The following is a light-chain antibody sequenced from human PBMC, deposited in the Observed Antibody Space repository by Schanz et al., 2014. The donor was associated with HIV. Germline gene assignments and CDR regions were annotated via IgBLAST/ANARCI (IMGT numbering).Light chain of an antibody. V-gene: IGKV3-15*01. CDR1: QSVSSN. J-gene: IGKJ4*01. Sequence: EIVMTQSPATLSVSPGERATLSCRASQSVSSNLAWYQQKPGQAPRLLLYGASTRVTGIPARFSGSGSGTEFTLTISRLEPDDFAVYYCQQYGSSPLLTFGGGTKVEIK. CDR3: QQYGSSPLLT. CDR2: GAS.